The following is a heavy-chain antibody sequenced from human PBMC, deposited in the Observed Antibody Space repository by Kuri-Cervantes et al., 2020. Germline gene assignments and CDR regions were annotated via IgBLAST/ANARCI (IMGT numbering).Heavy chain of an antibody. D-gene: IGHD3-10*01. V-gene: IGHV3-66*01. Sequence: GESLKISCAASGFTVSSNYMSWVRQAPGKGLEWVSVIYSGGSTYYADSVKGRFTIPRDNSKNTLYLQMNSLRAEDTAVYYCAREEEYGPGSYYGAYAFDIWGQGTMVTVSS. CDR1: GFTVSSNY. CDR3: AREEEYGPGSYYGAYAFDI. CDR2: IYSGGST. J-gene: IGHJ3*02.